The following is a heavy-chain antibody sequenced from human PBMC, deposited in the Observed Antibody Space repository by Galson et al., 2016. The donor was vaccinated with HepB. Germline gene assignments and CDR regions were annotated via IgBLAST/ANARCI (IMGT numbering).Heavy chain of an antibody. J-gene: IGHJ4*02. V-gene: IGHV5-51*01. D-gene: IGHD2-21*01. CDR1: GYSFTSYW. Sequence: SLKISCKSSGYSFTSYWIAWVRQMPGKGLEWMGTIYPADSDTRYSPSFEGQVTISADKSINTSYLQWSSLKASDTAIYYCAKRVIAGHFDYWGQGSLVTVSS. CDR3: AKRVIAGHFDY. CDR2: IYPADSDT.